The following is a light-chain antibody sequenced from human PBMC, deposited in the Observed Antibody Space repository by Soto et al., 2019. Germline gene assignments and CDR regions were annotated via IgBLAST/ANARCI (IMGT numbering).Light chain of an antibody. CDR3: FSFTTDWTHV. CDR2: EVS. Sequence: QSVLTQPASVSGSPGQSITISCTGSSSDIGAYNYVSWFQQYPGKAPKLIISEVSNRPSGVSNRFSGSKSGTAASLTISGLQTEDEADYFCFSFTTDWTHVFGTVTKVTVL. J-gene: IGLJ1*01. CDR1: SSDIGAYNY. V-gene: IGLV2-14*01.